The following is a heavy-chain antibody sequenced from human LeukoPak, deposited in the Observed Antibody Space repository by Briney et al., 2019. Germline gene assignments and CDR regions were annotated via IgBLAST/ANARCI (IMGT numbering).Heavy chain of an antibody. Sequence: ASVKVSCKASGYTFTTYTIHWVRQAPGQRLEWMGWINAGSGKTKYSQRIQGRVTLTRDTSASTAYMELSSLRSDDTAVYYCARGDDAFDFWGQGTMVTVSS. CDR1: GYTFTTYT. V-gene: IGHV1-3*01. J-gene: IGHJ3*01. CDR2: INAGSGKT. CDR3: ARGDDAFDF.